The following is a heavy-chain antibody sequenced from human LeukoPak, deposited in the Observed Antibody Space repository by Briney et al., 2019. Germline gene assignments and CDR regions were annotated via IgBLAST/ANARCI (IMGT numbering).Heavy chain of an antibody. Sequence: ASLKVSCKASGYTFTSYGISWVRQAPGQGLEWMAWISGNNVNTNFAQKFQGRVTMTTDTSTNTAYMELRSLRSDDTAVYYCARDHCSGGACYSMAYFDYWGQGTLVTVSS. V-gene: IGHV1-18*01. J-gene: IGHJ4*02. CDR1: GYTFTSYG. D-gene: IGHD2-15*01. CDR2: ISGNNVNT. CDR3: ARDHCSGGACYSMAYFDY.